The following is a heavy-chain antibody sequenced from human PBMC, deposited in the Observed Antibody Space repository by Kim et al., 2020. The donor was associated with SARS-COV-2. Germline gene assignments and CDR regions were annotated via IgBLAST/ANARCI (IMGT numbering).Heavy chain of an antibody. J-gene: IGHJ4*02. D-gene: IGHD2-8*02. CDR3: ARDLIGGVSVGGLPDY. V-gene: IGHV3-74*01. Sequence: VKGLFAISRDNAKNTLYLQMSSLRAEDTAVYYCARDLIGGVSVGGLPDYWGQGTLVTVSS.